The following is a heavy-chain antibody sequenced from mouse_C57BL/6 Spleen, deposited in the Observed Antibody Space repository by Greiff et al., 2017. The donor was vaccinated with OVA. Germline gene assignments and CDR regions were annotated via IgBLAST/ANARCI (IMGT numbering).Heavy chain of an antibody. CDR3: ARSHYYGSSLDY. J-gene: IGHJ2*01. D-gene: IGHD1-1*01. CDR1: GYAFTNYL. Sequence: QVQLQQSGAELVRPGTSVKVSCKASGYAFTNYLIEWVKQRPGQGLAWIGVINPGSGGTNYNEKFKGKATLTADKSSSTAYMQLSSLTSEDSAVYFCARSHYYGSSLDYWGQGTTLTVSS. CDR2: INPGSGGT. V-gene: IGHV1-54*01.